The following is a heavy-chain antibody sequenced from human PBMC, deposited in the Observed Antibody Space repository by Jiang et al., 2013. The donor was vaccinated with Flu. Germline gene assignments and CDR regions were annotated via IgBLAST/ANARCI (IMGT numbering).Heavy chain of an antibody. D-gene: IGHD5-24*01. J-gene: IGHJ4*02. Sequence: WISYISSSSSIIYYAASVEGRFTISRDNAKNSLYLQLNNVRDGDTAVYYCARDPRRDDYNPYYFDYWGQGTLVTVSS. CDR2: ISSSSSII. CDR3: ARDPRRDDYNPYYFDY. V-gene: IGHV3-48*02.